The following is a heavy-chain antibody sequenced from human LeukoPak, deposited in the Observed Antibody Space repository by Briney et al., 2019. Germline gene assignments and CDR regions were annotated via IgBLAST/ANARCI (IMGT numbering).Heavy chain of an antibody. CDR2: INPNSGGT. V-gene: IGHV1-2*02. J-gene: IGHJ4*02. D-gene: IGHD3-22*01. CDR3: AREVDYYDTSDYFPLGY. CDR1: GYTFTGYY. Sequence: VASVKVSCKASGYTFTGYYMHWVRQAPGQGLEWMGWINPNSGGTNYAQKFQGRVTMTRDTSISTAYMELSRLRSDDTAVYYRAREVDYYDTSDYFPLGYWGQGTLVTVSS.